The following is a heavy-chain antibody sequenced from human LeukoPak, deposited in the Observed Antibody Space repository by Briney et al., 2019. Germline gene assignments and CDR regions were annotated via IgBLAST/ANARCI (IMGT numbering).Heavy chain of an antibody. Sequence: GDLRLSCPASGFTFSSYWMHWVRQAPGKGLVWVSRINSDGSSTSYADSVKGRFTISRDNAKNTLYLQMNSLRAEDTAVYYCVKPNLAVAGTRYFDYWGQGTLVTVSS. CDR1: GFTFSSYW. D-gene: IGHD6-19*01. CDR2: INSDGSST. V-gene: IGHV3-74*01. CDR3: VKPNLAVAGTRYFDY. J-gene: IGHJ4*02.